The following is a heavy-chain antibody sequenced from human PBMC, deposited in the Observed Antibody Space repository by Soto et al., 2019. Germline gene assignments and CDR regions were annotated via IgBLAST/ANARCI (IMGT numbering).Heavy chain of an antibody. CDR2: IIPIFGTA. V-gene: IGHV1-69*01. D-gene: IGHD3-3*01. J-gene: IGHJ4*02. CDR1: GGTFSSYA. Sequence: QVQLVQSGAEVKKPGSSVKVSCKASGGTFSSYAISWVRQAPGQGLEWMGGIIPIFGTANYAQKFQGRVTITADESTSTAYMELSSLRSEDTAVYYCERHHLQPGFGVVLDGTPDYWGQGTLVTVSS. CDR3: ERHHLQPGFGVVLDGTPDY.